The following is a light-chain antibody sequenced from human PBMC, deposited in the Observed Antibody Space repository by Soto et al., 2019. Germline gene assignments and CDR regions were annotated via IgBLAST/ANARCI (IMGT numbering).Light chain of an antibody. V-gene: IGKV1-9*01. CDR1: QGISSY. J-gene: IGKJ4*01. CDR3: QQLNSYPL. CDR2: AAS. Sequence: IQLPQSPSSLSSSVGDRVTITCRASQGISSYLAWYQQKPGKAPKLLIYAASTLQSGVPSRFSGSGSGTDFTLTISRLQPEDFATYYCQQLNSYPLFGGGTKVEIK.